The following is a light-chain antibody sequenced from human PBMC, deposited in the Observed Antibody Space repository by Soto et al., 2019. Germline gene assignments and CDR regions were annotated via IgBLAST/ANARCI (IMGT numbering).Light chain of an antibody. J-gene: IGKJ1*01. Sequence: EIVLTQSPGTLSLSPGESAALSCRASQSGSNNFLAWYQRKPGQAPRLIIYVASSRSTDIPYRFSGSGSGKDFTLTITRLAQDDFAVYYCQQYGGSPPTFGQGTKVEVK. CDR3: QQYGGSPPT. CDR2: VAS. CDR1: QSGSNNF. V-gene: IGKV3-20*01.